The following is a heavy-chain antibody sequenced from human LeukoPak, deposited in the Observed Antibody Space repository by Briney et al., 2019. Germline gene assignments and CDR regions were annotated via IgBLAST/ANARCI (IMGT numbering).Heavy chain of an antibody. V-gene: IGHV3-43*01. CDR3: AKGPDYDILTPIDY. CDR1: RFTFDDYT. J-gene: IGHJ4*02. D-gene: IGHD3-9*01. Sequence: SGGSLRLSCAASRFTFDDYTMHWVRQAPGKGLEWVSLISWDGGSTYYADSVKGRFTISRDNSKNSLYLQMNSLRTEDTALYYCAKGPDYDILTPIDYWGQGTLVTVSS. CDR2: ISWDGGST.